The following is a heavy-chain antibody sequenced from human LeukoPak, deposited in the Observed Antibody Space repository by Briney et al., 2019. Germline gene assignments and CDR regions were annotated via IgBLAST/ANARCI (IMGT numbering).Heavy chain of an antibody. D-gene: IGHD1-26*01. CDR3: TRAIEGADY. Sequence: GASVKVSCRASGYTFTGYYMHWVRQAPGQGLKWMGWIDPNSGDTNYAQKFQGRVTMTRDTSIRTAYMELSSLRSDDTAVYYCTRAIEGADYWGQGTLVTVSS. CDR2: IDPNSGDT. V-gene: IGHV1-2*02. J-gene: IGHJ4*02. CDR1: GYTFTGYY.